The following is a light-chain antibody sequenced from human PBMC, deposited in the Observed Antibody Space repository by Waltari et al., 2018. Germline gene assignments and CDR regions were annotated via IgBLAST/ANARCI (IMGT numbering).Light chain of an antibody. CDR1: TSDVGGYNF. CDR3: SSYAGSMTLV. J-gene: IGLJ2*01. Sequence: QSALTQPPSASGSPRHSVTIPCTGTTSDVGGYNFVPWYQQHPGKAPKLMIYEVIGRPSGVPDRFSGSKSGNTASLTVSGLQTEDESDYYCSSYAGSMTLVFGGGTKLTVL. CDR2: EVI. V-gene: IGLV2-8*01.